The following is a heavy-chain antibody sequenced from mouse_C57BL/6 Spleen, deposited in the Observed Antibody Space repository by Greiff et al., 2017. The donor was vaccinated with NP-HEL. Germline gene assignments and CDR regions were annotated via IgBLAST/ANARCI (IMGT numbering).Heavy chain of an antibody. J-gene: IGHJ2*01. V-gene: IGHV1-50*01. Sequence: QVQLQQPGAELVKPGASVKLSCKASGYTFTSYWMQWVKQRPGQGLEWIGEIDPSDSYTNYNQKFKGKATLTVDTSSSTAYMQLSSLTSEDSAVYYCARGGSSGYVDYWGQGTTLTVSS. CDR1: GYTFTSYW. D-gene: IGHD1-3*01. CDR3: ARGGSSGYVDY. CDR2: IDPSDSYT.